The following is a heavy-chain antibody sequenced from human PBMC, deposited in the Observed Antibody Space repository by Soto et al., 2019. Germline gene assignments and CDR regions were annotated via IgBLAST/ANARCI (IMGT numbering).Heavy chain of an antibody. V-gene: IGHV4-59*01. CDR3: ARRRTVTNYWCFDL. Sequence: QVQLQESGPGLVKPSETLSLTCTVSGGSINAYYWSWIPQPPGKGLEWIGYTYYSGSTNYNPSLKSGVTISVDTSRNMSARELSSISAADTAVYYCARRRTVTNYWCFDLWGRGTLVTVSS. CDR1: GGSINAYY. CDR2: TYYSGST. J-gene: IGHJ2*01. D-gene: IGHD4-17*01.